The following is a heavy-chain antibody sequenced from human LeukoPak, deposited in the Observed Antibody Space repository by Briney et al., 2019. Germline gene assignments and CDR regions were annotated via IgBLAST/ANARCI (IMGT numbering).Heavy chain of an antibody. CDR1: GFTLSDYW. J-gene: IGHJ4*02. CDR2: IKQDGSAK. Sequence: GGSLRLSCTSSGFTLSDYWMTWVRQAPGTGLEWVANIKQDGSAKYYVDSVKGRFTISRDNAKNSLYLQMDSLRVEDTATYYCARWRGSTSERSDYWGQGTLVTVSS. D-gene: IGHD2-2*01. V-gene: IGHV3-7*01. CDR3: ARWRGSTSERSDY.